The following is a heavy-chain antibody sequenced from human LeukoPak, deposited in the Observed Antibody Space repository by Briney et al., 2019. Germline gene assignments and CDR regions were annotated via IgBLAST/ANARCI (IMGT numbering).Heavy chain of an antibody. CDR1: GFTFSSYG. Sequence: GGSLRLSCAASGFTFSSYGMHWVRQAPGKGLEWVAVISYDGSNKYYADSVKGRFTISRDNSKNTLYLQMNSLRAEDAAVYYCARVKSYSSGGLDAFDIWGQGTMVTVSS. CDR3: ARVKSYSSGGLDAFDI. D-gene: IGHD6-19*01. CDR2: ISYDGSNK. J-gene: IGHJ3*02. V-gene: IGHV3-30*03.